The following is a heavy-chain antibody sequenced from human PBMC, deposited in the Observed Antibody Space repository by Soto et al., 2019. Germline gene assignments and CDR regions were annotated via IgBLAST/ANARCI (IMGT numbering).Heavy chain of an antibody. V-gene: IGHV2-5*02. D-gene: IGHD3-9*01. CDR3: AHKPRLVIRGLLASGGAFDI. CDR2: IYWDDDK. Sequence: QITLRESGPTLVKPTQTLTLTCTFSGVSVTTSGGGVGWIRQPPGKALEWLALIYWDDDKSYSPTLKSRLTITKETSKNQVVLTMTNVAPVDTATYYCAHKPRLVIRGLLASGGAFDIWGQGTMVTVSS. J-gene: IGHJ3*02. CDR1: GVSVTTSGGG.